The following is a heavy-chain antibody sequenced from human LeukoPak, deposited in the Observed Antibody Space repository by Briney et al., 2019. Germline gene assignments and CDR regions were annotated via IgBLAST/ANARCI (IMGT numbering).Heavy chain of an antibody. CDR2: ISGSGGST. V-gene: IGHV3-23*01. Sequence: GGSLRLSCAASGFTFSSYVMSWVRQAPGKGLEWVSAISGSGGSTYYADSVKGRFTISRDNSKNTLYLQMNSLRAEDTAVYYCAKDPEKDYDFWSGYSPNWFDPWGQGTLVTVSS. CDR3: AKDPEKDYDFWSGYSPNWFDP. D-gene: IGHD3-3*01. J-gene: IGHJ5*02. CDR1: GFTFSSYV.